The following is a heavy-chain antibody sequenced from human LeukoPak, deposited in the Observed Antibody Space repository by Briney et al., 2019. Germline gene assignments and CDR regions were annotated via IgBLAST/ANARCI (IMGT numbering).Heavy chain of an antibody. V-gene: IGHV4-39*07. J-gene: IGHJ4*02. D-gene: IGHD5-24*01. CDR3: ARDGEMATIENYFAY. Sequence: SETLSLTCTVSSGSIRSSSYYWGWIRQPPGKGLEWIGNIYYSESTYYNPSLKSRVTISVDTSKNQFSLKLSSVTAADTAVYYCARDGEMATIENYFAYWGQGTLVTVPS. CDR2: IYYSEST. CDR1: SGSIRSSSYY.